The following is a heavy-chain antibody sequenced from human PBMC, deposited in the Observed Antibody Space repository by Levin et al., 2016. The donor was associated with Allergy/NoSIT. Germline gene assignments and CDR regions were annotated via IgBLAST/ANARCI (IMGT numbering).Heavy chain of an antibody. CDR2: IEDTGNT. CDR1: GGSISSNW. D-gene: IGHD3-10*01. CDR3: VGAGTYCLDI. V-gene: IGHV4-4*02. Sequence: SETLSLTCAVSGGSISSNWWSWVRQPPGKGLEWIGEIEDTGNTNYNPSLKSRVTISVDKSKNQFSLKLSSVTAADTAVYYCVGAGTYCLDIWGQGTTVTVGS. J-gene: IGHJ3*02.